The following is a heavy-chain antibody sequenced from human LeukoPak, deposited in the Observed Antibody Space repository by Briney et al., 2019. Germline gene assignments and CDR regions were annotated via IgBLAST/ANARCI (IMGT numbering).Heavy chain of an antibody. D-gene: IGHD6-19*01. CDR3: ARTTRPSGSVSGWYLSY. Sequence: GGSLRLSCAASGFTFSSYAMSWVRQAPGKGLEWVSAISGSGGSTYYADSVKGRFTISRDNSKNTLYLQMNSLRAEDTAVYYCARTTRPSGSVSGWYLSYWGQGTLVTVSS. CDR2: ISGSGGST. J-gene: IGHJ4*02. CDR1: GFTFSSYA. V-gene: IGHV3-23*01.